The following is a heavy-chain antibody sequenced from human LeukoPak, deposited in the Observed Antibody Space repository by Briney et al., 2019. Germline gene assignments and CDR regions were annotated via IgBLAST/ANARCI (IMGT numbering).Heavy chain of an antibody. Sequence: GGSLRLSCATSGFIFANAWMKWVRQAPGKGLEWVGRIKSKTDGGTIDYAAPVKGRFTISRDDSKNTLYLQMDNLKTEDTAIYYCSTPSFWGQGTLVTVSS. V-gene: IGHV3-15*07. CDR3: STPSF. J-gene: IGHJ4*02. CDR1: GFIFANAW. CDR2: IKSKTDGGTI.